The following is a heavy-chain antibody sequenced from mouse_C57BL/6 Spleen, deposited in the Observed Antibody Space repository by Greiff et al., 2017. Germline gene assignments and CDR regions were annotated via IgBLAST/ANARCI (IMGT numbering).Heavy chain of an antibody. V-gene: IGHV5-17*01. CDR2: ISSGSSTI. CDR3: ASITTVDYYAMDY. Sequence: DVKLVESGGGLVKPGGSLKLSCAASGFTFSDYGMHWVRQAPEKGLEWVAYISSGSSTIYYADTVKGRFTISRDNAKNTLFLQMTSLRSEDTAMYYCASITTVDYYAMDYWGQGTSVTVSS. CDR1: GFTFSDYG. J-gene: IGHJ4*01. D-gene: IGHD1-1*01.